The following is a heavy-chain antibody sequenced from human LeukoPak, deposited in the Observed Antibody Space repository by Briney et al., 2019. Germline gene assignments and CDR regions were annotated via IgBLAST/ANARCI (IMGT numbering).Heavy chain of an antibody. D-gene: IGHD3-16*01. V-gene: IGHV3-30*14. CDR2: ISYDGSNK. Sequence: GGPLRLSCAASGFTFSSYAMHWVRQAPGKGLEWVAVISYDGSNKYYADSVKGRFTISRDNSKNTLYLQMNSLRPEDTAVYYCARDGGFGGPGGDNWFDSWGRGALVTVSS. CDR1: GFTFSSYA. J-gene: IGHJ5*01. CDR3: ARDGGFGGPGGDNWFDS.